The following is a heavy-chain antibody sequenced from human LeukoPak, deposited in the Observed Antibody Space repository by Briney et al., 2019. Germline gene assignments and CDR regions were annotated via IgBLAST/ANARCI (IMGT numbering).Heavy chain of an antibody. V-gene: IGHV4-34*01. D-gene: IGHD3-3*01. J-gene: IGHJ4*02. Sequence: SETLSLTCAVFGVSFSGYYWNWIRQPPGKGLEWIGQINPSRNTNYNPSLKSRVTISVDTSKKQFSLKLSSVTAADTAVYYCARRYDFWSGYPPPLDYWGQGTLVTVSS. CDR2: INPSRNT. CDR1: GVSFSGYY. CDR3: ARRYDFWSGYPPPLDY.